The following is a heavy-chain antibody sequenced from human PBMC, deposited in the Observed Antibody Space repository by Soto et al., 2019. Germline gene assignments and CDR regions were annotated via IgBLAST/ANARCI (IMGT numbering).Heavy chain of an antibody. J-gene: IGHJ4*02. CDR1: GFSVSDNY. Sequence: GGSLRLSCVVSGFSVSDNYMSWVRQAPGKGLDWVSVIYADGTIYYADSVKGRFTISRDNAKNSLYLQMNSLRAEDTAVYYCARDRYSTAWIDGYWGQGTLVTVSS. CDR3: ARDRYSTAWIDGY. CDR2: IYADGTI. D-gene: IGHD6-19*01. V-gene: IGHV3-53*01.